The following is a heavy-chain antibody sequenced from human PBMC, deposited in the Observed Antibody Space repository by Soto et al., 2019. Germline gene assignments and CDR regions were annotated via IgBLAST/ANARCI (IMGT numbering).Heavy chain of an antibody. V-gene: IGHV4-30-4*01. CDR2: IYYSGST. Sequence: SETLSLTCTVSGGSISSGDYYWSWIRQPPGKGLEWIGYIYYSGSTYYNPSLKSRVTISVDTSKNQFSLKLSSVTAADTAVYYCARTAHYYYDSSGYLYYFDYWGQGTLVTVSS. CDR3: ARTAHYYYDSSGYLYYFDY. CDR1: GGSISSGDYY. J-gene: IGHJ4*02. D-gene: IGHD3-22*01.